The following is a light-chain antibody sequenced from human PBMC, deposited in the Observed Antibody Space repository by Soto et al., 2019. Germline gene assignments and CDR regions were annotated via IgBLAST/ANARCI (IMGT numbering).Light chain of an antibody. Sequence: EIVPTQTPATLSASAGERGTISCTASQSVSTFLAWYQHKPGQAPRLLINDASRRATGIPDRFSGSGSGADFTLTISSLEPEDFAVYYCQQRSSWPITFGQGTRLEI. V-gene: IGKV3-11*01. CDR1: QSVSTF. CDR3: QQRSSWPIT. J-gene: IGKJ5*01. CDR2: DAS.